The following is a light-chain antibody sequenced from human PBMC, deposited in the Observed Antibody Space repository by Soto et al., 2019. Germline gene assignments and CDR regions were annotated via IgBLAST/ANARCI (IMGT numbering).Light chain of an antibody. CDR1: QNINSW. CDR2: KAS. J-gene: IGKJ4*01. V-gene: IGKV1-5*03. CDR3: QQYESFFPLT. Sequence: DIQMTQSPSSLSASVGDRVTITCRASQNINSWLAWYQQKPGKAPKLLIYKASNLESGVPSRFRGSGSGTDFTLTISSLQPDDFATYHCQQYESFFPLTFGGGTKVDIX.